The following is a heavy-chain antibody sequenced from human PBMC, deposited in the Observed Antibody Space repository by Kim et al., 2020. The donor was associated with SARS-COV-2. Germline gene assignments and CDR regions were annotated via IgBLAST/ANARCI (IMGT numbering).Heavy chain of an antibody. CDR1: GFTFSSHN. J-gene: IGHJ4*01. CDR2: ISHGSPTI. V-gene: IGHV3-48*02. D-gene: IGHD6-19*01. CDR3: ARDLGDSHGWPIFSY. Sequence: GGSLRLSCVASGFTFSSHNMNWVRQAPGKGLEWVSYISHGSPTIYYADSVKGRFTISRDDAKNSLYLQMNSLRDEDSAIYYCARDLGDSHGWPIFSYWGHGTPVTISS.